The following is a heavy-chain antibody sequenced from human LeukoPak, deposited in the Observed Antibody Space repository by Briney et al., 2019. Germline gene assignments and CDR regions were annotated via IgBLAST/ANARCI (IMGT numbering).Heavy chain of an antibody. D-gene: IGHD1-1*01. CDR3: ARVGTADAFDI. V-gene: IGHV4-61*01. CDR1: GGSVSSGSYY. J-gene: IGHJ3*02. CDR2: IYYSGST. Sequence: SETLSLTCTVSGGSVSSGSYYWSWIRQPPGKGLEWIGYIYYSGSTNYNPSLQSRVPISVDTSKNQFSLKLSSVTAADPAVYYCARVGTADAFDIRGQGTMVTVSS.